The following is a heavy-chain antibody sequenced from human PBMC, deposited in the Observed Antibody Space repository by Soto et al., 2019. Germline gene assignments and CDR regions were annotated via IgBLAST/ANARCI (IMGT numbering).Heavy chain of an antibody. CDR1: GFSLRTTGVG. CDR2: IYWNDDK. J-gene: IGHJ4*02. V-gene: IGHV2-5*01. CDR3: AHTWGLPFDY. D-gene: IGHD3-16*01. Sequence: QITLKESGPTLVEPTQTLTLNCTYSGFSLRTTGVGVGWIRQPPGKALEWLGIIYWNDDKRYSPSLKNRFTLTSDISKSQVVLTMTNMDPVDTATYYCAHTWGLPFDYLGQGTLVIVSS.